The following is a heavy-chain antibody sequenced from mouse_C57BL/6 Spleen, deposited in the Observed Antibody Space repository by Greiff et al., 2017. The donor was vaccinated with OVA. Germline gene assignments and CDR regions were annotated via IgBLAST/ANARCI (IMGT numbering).Heavy chain of an antibody. CDR1: GYTFTDYY. D-gene: IGHD4-1*01. CDR3: ERANCDPYFDY. CDR2: INPNNGGT. V-gene: IGHV1-26*01. J-gene: IGHJ2*01. Sequence: VQLQQSGPELVKPGASVKISCKASGYTFTDYYMNWVKQSHGKSLEWIGDINPNNGGTSYKQKFKGKATLTVDKSSSTAYMELRSLTSEDSAVYYCERANCDPYFDYWGQGTTLTVSS.